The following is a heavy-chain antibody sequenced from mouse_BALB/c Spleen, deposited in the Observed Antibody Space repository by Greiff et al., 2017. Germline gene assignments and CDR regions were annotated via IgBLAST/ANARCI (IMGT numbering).Heavy chain of an antibody. Sequence: VQRVESGAELAKPGASVKMSCKASGYTFTSYWMHWVKQRPGQGLEWIGYINPSTGYTEYNQKFKDKATLTADKSSSTAYMQLSSLTSEDSAVYYCARWKYGNYFDYWGQGTTLTVSS. D-gene: IGHD2-10*02. CDR3: ARWKYGNYFDY. CDR2: INPSTGYT. J-gene: IGHJ2*01. V-gene: IGHV1-7*01. CDR1: GYTFTSYW.